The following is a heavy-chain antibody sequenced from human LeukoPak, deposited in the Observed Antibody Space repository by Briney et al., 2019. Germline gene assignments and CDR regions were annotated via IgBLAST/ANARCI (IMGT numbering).Heavy chain of an antibody. Sequence: GASVKVSCKASRDTFTRCAFSWVRQAPGQGLEWMGGIIPIDGTANYAQKFQGRVTITADESTSTAYMELSSLSSEDTAVYYCARAPPGDTAKWIDAFDIWGQGTMVTVSS. CDR3: ARAPPGDTAKWIDAFDI. D-gene: IGHD5-18*01. CDR2: IIPIDGTA. J-gene: IGHJ3*02. V-gene: IGHV1-69*13. CDR1: RDTFTRCA.